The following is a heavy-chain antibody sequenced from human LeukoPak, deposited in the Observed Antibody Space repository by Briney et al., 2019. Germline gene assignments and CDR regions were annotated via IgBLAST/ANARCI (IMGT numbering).Heavy chain of an antibody. V-gene: IGHV4-61*01. CDR3: ARGRGYSYGRTIDY. D-gene: IGHD5-18*01. Sequence: PSETLSLTCTVSGGSVSSGSYYWSWIRQPPGKGLEWIGYIYYSGSTNYNPSLKSRVTISVDTSKNQFSLKLSSVTAADTAVYYCARGRGYSYGRTIDYWGQGTLVTVSS. CDR1: GGSVSSGSYY. J-gene: IGHJ4*02. CDR2: IYYSGST.